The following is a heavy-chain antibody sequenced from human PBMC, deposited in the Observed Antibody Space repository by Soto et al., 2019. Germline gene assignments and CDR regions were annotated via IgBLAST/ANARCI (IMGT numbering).Heavy chain of an antibody. CDR2: ISSSSSYI. CDR1: GFTFSSYS. Sequence: EVQLVESGGGLVKPGGSLRLSCAASGFTFSSYSMNWVRQAPGKGLEWVSSISSSSSYIYYADSVKGRFTISRDNAKNSLYLQMNSLRAEDTAVYYCARVSSDRIVVAHYPFWYFDLWGRGTLVTVSS. D-gene: IGHD3-22*01. J-gene: IGHJ2*01. V-gene: IGHV3-21*01. CDR3: ARVSSDRIVVAHYPFWYFDL.